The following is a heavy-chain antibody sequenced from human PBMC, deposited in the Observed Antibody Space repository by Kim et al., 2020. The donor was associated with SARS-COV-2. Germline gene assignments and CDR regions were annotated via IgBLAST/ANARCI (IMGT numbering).Heavy chain of an antibody. Sequence: GGSLRLSCAASGFTFSSYSMNWVRQAPGNGLEWVSSISSSSSYIYYADSVKGRFTISRDNAKNSLYLQMNSLRAEDTAVYYCAGDSSGWFYFDYWGQGTLVTVSS. D-gene: IGHD6-19*01. CDR1: GFTFSSYS. V-gene: IGHV3-21*01. CDR3: AGDSSGWFYFDY. J-gene: IGHJ4*02. CDR2: ISSSSSYI.